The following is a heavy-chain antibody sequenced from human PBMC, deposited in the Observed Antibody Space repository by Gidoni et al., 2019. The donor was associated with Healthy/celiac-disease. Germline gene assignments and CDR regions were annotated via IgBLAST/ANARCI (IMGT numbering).Heavy chain of an antibody. CDR3: ARDMSLGWELLWDAHWFDP. CDR2: IWYDGSNK. Sequence: QVQLVESGGGVVQPGRSLRLSCAASGFTFSSYGMHWVRQAPGKGLEWVAVIWYDGSNKYYADSVKGRFTISRDNSKNTLYLQMNSLRAEDTAVYYCARDMSLGWELLWDAHWFDPWGQGTLVTVSS. D-gene: IGHD1-26*01. V-gene: IGHV3-33*08. J-gene: IGHJ5*02. CDR1: GFTFSSYG.